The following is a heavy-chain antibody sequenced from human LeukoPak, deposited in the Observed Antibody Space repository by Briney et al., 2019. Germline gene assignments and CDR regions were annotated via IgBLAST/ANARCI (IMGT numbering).Heavy chain of an antibody. CDR3: ARDSDIVVVGSFDY. V-gene: IGHV4-39*07. J-gene: IGHJ4*02. CDR1: GGSISSSSYY. Sequence: SETLSLTCTVSGGSISSSSYYWGWIRQPPGKGLEWIGSIYYSGSTYYNPSLKSRVTISVDTSKNQFSLKLSSVTAADTAVYYCARDSDIVVVGSFDYWGQGTLVTVSS. CDR2: IYYSGST. D-gene: IGHD2-15*01.